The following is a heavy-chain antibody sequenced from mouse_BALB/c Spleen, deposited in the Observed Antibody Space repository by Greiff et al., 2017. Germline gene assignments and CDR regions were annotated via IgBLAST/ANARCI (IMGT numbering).Heavy chain of an antibody. D-gene: IGHD4-1*01. CDR1: GFTFSDYG. CDR2: ISNLAYSI. V-gene: IGHV5-15*02. J-gene: IGHJ4*01. CDR3: ARGNWDVGAMDY. Sequence: EVKVVESGGGLVQPGGSRKLSCAASGFTFSDYGMAWVRQAPGKGPEWVAFISNLAYSIYYADTVTGRFTISRENAKNTLYLEMSSLRSEDTAMYYCARGNWDVGAMDYWGQGTSVTVSS.